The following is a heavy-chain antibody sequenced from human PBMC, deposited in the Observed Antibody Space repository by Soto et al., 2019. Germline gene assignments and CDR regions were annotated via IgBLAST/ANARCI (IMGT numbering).Heavy chain of an antibody. J-gene: IGHJ4*02. V-gene: IGHV3-23*01. CDR3: TIFELIEY. Sequence: GGSLRLSCAASVFTFSNYSMTLVRQAPGKGLECVSVISGSGGSTYYADSVKGRFTISRDNSKNTLYLQMNSLRAEDTAVYYCTIFELIEYWGQGTQVTVSS. D-gene: IGHD3-10*02. CDR1: VFTFSNYS. CDR2: ISGSGGST.